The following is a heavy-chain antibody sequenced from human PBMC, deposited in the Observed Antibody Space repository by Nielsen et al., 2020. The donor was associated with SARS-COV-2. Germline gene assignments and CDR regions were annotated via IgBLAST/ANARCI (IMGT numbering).Heavy chain of an antibody. J-gene: IGHJ4*02. CDR2: ISGAGRST. D-gene: IGHD1/OR15-1a*01. CDR3: AKKYSNTWFSFSFEY. Sequence: GESLKISCEVAGFTLRTYTMIWVRQAPGKGLEWVAHISGAGRSTDYADSVKGRFTISRDNSKDTLYLQMHGLRADDTGIYFCAKKYSNTWFSFSFEYWGQGTPVTVSS. V-gene: IGHV3-23*01. CDR1: GFTLRTYT.